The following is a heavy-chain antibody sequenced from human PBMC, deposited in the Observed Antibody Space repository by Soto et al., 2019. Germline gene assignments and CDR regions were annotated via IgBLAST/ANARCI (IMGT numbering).Heavy chain of an antibody. V-gene: IGHV4-39*01. Sequence: PSETLSLTCTVSGGSISSSIYYWGWIRQPPGKGLEWIGSIYYSGSTYYNPSLKSRVTISVDTSKNQFSLKLSSVTAADTAVYYCARQATIFGVVIIGYFDYWGQGTLVTVSS. CDR1: GGSISSSIYY. CDR3: ARQATIFGVVIIGYFDY. D-gene: IGHD3-3*01. CDR2: IYYSGST. J-gene: IGHJ4*02.